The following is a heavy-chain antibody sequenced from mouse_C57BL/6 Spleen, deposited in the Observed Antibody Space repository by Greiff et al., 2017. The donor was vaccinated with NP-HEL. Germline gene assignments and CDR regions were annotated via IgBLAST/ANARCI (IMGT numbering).Heavy chain of an antibody. J-gene: IGHJ2*01. D-gene: IGHD1-1*01. V-gene: IGHV1-81*01. CDR3: ARSLFSTTVVDYFDY. CDR2: IYPRSGNT. Sequence: VQLQQSGAELARPGASVKLSCKASGYTFTSYGISWVKQRTGQGLEWIGEIYPRSGNTYYNEKFKGKATLTADKSASTAYMELRSLTSEDSAVYFCARSLFSTTVVDYFDYWGQGTTLTVSS. CDR1: GYTFTSYG.